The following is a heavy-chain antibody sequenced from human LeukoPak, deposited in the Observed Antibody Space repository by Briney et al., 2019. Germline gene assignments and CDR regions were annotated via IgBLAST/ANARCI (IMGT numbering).Heavy chain of an antibody. V-gene: IGHV4-39*07. CDR1: GGSISSSSYY. CDR3: ARPWVPRRDGYNYGRRAFDI. Sequence: NPSETLSLTCTVSGGSISSSSYYWGWIRQPPGKGLEWIGSIYYSGSTYYNPPLKSRVTISVDTSKNQFSLKLSSVTAADTAVYYCARPWVPRRDGYNYGRRAFDIWGQGTMVTVSS. CDR2: IYYSGST. J-gene: IGHJ3*02. D-gene: IGHD5-24*01.